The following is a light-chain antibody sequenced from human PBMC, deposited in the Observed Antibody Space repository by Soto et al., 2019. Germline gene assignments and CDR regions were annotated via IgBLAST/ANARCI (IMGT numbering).Light chain of an antibody. CDR3: HQSNDWWT. V-gene: IGKV3-15*01. CDR2: GAS. Sequence: EIVLTQSPGTLSLSPGERATLSCRASQSVSSNKLAWYQQKPGQAPRLLIYGASTRATGIPARFSGSGSGTEFTLTISSLQSEDFAVYYCHQSNDWWTFGQGTKVDIK. J-gene: IGKJ1*01. CDR1: QSVSSN.